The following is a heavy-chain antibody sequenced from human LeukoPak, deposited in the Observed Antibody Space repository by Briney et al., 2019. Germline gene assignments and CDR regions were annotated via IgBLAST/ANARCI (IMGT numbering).Heavy chain of an antibody. D-gene: IGHD1-26*01. CDR3: ARDLSGTWTFDY. CDR1: GFTFDDYG. Sequence: GGSLRLSCAASGFTFDDYGMSWVRQAPGKGLEWVSGINWNGGRTGYADSVKGRFTISRDNSKNTLYLQMNSLRAEDTAVYYCARDLSGTWTFDYWGQGTLVTVSS. V-gene: IGHV3-20*04. J-gene: IGHJ4*02. CDR2: INWNGGRT.